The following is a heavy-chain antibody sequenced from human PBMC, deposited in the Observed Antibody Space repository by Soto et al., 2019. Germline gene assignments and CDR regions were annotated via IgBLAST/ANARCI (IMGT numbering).Heavy chain of an antibody. CDR2: IVPVFGRP. Sequence: TSVKVSCKASGGSFSNFGISWVRQAPGQGLEWMGGIVPVFGRPNYAQRFRGRLTITADESKSTGYMELISLRSDDTAVYYCAREGSGYNFWGQGTQFTGS. CDR1: GGSFSNFG. J-gene: IGHJ4*02. V-gene: IGHV1-69*13. D-gene: IGHD5-12*01. CDR3: AREGSGYNF.